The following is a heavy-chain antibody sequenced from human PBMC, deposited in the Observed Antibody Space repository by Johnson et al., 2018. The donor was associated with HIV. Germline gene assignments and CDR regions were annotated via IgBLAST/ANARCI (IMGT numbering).Heavy chain of an antibody. CDR2: IRFDGSNK. D-gene: IGHD3-10*01. V-gene: IGHV3-30*02. CDR1: GFTFNTYG. J-gene: IGHJ3*02. CDR3: AGGYGSGSGDAFDI. Sequence: QVHLVESGGGVVQPGGSLRLSCAASGFTFNTYGIHWVRQAPGKGLEWVAFIRFDGSNKYYADSVKGRFTISRDNSKNTLYLQMNILRAEDTAVYYCAGGYGSGSGDAFDIWGQGTMVTVSS.